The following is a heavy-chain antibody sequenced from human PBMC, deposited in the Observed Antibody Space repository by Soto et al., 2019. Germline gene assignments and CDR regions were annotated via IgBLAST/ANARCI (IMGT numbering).Heavy chain of an antibody. CDR2: ISGSGGST. J-gene: IGHJ4*02. V-gene: IGHV3-23*01. D-gene: IGHD2-2*01. CDR3: AKVPVRSRTGYIEF. CDR1: GFTFSSYA. Sequence: LRLSCAASGFTFSSYAMSWVRQAPGKGLEWVSGISGSGGSTYYADSVKGRFTISRDNSKNTLYLQMNSLRAEDTAVYYCAKVPVRSRTGYIEFWCQGILVTVSS.